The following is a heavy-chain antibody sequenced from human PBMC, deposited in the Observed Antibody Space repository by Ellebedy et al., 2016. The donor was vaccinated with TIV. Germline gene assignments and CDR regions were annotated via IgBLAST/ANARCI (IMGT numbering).Heavy chain of an antibody. CDR2: IYHSGST. CDR3: ARTDLRYGMGV. CDR1: GYSISSGYY. D-gene: IGHD3/OR15-3a*01. Sequence: SETLSLXXTVSGYSISSGYYWGWIRQPPGKGLGWIGGIYHSGSTYYNPSLKSRVAISVDTSTNPFSLKLSSVTAADTAVYYSARTDLRYGMGVWGQGTTVTVSS. J-gene: IGHJ6*02. V-gene: IGHV4-38-2*02.